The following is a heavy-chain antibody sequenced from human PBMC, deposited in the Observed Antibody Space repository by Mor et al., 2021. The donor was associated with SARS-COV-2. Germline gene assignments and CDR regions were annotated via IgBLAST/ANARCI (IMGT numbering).Heavy chain of an antibody. J-gene: IGHJ5*02. CDR3: ARDYDTAMVSNWFDP. V-gene: IGHV4-4*07. Sequence: NYNPSLKSRVTMSVDTSKNQFSLKLSSVTAADTAVYYCARDYDTAMVSNWFDPWGQGTLVTVSS. D-gene: IGHD5-18*01.